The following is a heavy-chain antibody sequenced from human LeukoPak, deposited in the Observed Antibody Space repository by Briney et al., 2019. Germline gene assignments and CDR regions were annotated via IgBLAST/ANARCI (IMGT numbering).Heavy chain of an antibody. Sequence: GGSLRLSCAASGFTFSSYAMNWVRQAPGKGLEWVSTTSGSGGSTYYADSVKGRFTISRDNSKNTLYLQMNSLRAEDTAVYYCAKALGGSGSNFDYWGQGTLVTVSS. CDR3: AKALGGSGSNFDY. CDR2: TSGSGGST. J-gene: IGHJ4*02. D-gene: IGHD3-10*01. CDR1: GFTFSSYA. V-gene: IGHV3-23*01.